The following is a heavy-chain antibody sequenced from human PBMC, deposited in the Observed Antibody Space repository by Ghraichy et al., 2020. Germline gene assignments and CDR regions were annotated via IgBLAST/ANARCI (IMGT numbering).Heavy chain of an antibody. CDR1: GGSISSSSYY. CDR2: SNYSGST. Sequence: SETLSLTCTVSGGSISSSSYYWGWIRQPTGKGLEWIGSSNYSGSTYYNPSLQSRFTISVDTSKNQFSLKLSSVTAADTAVYCCARAVFSGSYHSLLDVGGQGILVTVS. D-gene: IGHD1-26*01. V-gene: IGHV4-39*07. J-gene: IGHJ1*01. CDR3: ARAVFSGSYHSLLDV.